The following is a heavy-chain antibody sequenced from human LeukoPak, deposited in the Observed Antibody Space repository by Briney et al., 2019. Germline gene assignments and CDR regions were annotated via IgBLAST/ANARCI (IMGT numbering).Heavy chain of an antibody. D-gene: IGHD1-26*01. J-gene: IGHJ4*02. CDR3: ARDLRGLVGTSDY. Sequence: PGGSLRLSCAASGFTFSSYWMSWLRQAPGKGLEWVANINQDGSEKYYVDSVKGRFTISRDNTKNSLYLQMNSLRAEDTAVYYCARDLRGLVGTSDYWGQGTLVTVSS. V-gene: IGHV3-7*01. CDR1: GFTFSSYW. CDR2: INQDGSEK.